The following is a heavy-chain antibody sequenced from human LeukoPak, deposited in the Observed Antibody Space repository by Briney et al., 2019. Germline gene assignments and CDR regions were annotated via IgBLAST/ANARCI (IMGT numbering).Heavy chain of an antibody. CDR1: GFTYNTYY. V-gene: IGHV1-2*02. CDR3: ARADRVGSGHAGFYSDY. D-gene: IGHD5-12*01. CDR2: IRLRDGGT. Sequence: ASVTVSCKASGFTYNTYYLYWMRQAPGQGLEWMGWIRLRDGGTIYAQRFQDRFIMTTDPSTNTASMELRSLTSDDTAVYFCARADRVGSGHAGFYSDYWGQGTLVTVSS. J-gene: IGHJ4*02.